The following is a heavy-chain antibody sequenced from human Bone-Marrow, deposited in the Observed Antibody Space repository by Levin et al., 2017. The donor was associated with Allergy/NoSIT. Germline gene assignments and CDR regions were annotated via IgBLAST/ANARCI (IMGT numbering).Heavy chain of an antibody. CDR2: ISSSGSTI. Sequence: GESLKISCAASGFTFSDYYMSWIRQAPGKGLEWVSYISSSGSTIYYADSVKGRFTISRDNAKNSLYLQMNSLRAEDTAVYYCARDQFPVGYDYRHYYYYGMDVWGQGTTVTVSS. D-gene: IGHD5-12*01. CDR1: GFTFSDYY. J-gene: IGHJ6*02. V-gene: IGHV3-11*01. CDR3: ARDQFPVGYDYRHYYYYGMDV.